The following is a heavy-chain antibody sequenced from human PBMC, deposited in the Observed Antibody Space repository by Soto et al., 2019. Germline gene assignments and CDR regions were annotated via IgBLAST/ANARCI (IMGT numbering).Heavy chain of an antibody. J-gene: IGHJ4*02. CDR2: IKPDGSEK. CDR3: ARATSVDAY. D-gene: IGHD5-12*01. V-gene: IGHV3-7*01. CDR1: GFGFSGYW. Sequence: EVQLVESGGDLVQPGGSLRLSCAASGFGFSGYWMSWVRQAPGKGLEGVANIKPDGSEKYYVDSVKGRFTISRDNAKNSLYLQMNSPRVEDTAVYYCARATSVDAYWGQGTLVTVSS.